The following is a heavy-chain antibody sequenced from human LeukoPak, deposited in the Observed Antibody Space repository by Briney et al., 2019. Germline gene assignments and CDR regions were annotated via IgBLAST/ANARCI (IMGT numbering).Heavy chain of an antibody. CDR3: AAAVTYYYGMDV. Sequence: ASVKVSCKVSGYTLTELSMHWVRQAPGKGLEWMGGFDPEDGETIYAQKFQGRVTMTEDTSTDTAYMELSSLRSEDTAVYYCAAAVTYYYGMDVWGQGTTVTVSS. CDR1: GYTLTELS. V-gene: IGHV1-24*01. D-gene: IGHD2-21*02. CDR2: FDPEDGET. J-gene: IGHJ6*02.